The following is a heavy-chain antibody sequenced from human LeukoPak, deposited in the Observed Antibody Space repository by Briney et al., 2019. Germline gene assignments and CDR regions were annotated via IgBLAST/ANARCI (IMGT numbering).Heavy chain of an antibody. Sequence: GGSLRLSCAASGFTFSSYAMNWVRQAPGKGLEWVSAISGSGGSTYYADSVKGRFTISRDNSKNTLYLQMNSLRAEDTAVYYCAQELYSSRASDYWGQGTLVTVSS. CDR2: ISGSGGST. D-gene: IGHD6-19*01. CDR3: AQELYSSRASDY. J-gene: IGHJ4*02. CDR1: GFTFSSYA. V-gene: IGHV3-23*01.